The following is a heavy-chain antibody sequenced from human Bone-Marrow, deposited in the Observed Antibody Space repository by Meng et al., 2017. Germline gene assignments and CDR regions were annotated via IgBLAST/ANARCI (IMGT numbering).Heavy chain of an antibody. Sequence: SVKVSCKAPGGISSNYVIGWVRQAPGQGLEWMGGINGVFGTTNYAQKFQGRVTITTDESTSTVYMELTRLTSEDTAVYFCARESSGWYGRWFDPWGQGTLVTVSS. CDR2: INGVFGTT. CDR3: ARESSGWYGRWFDP. D-gene: IGHD6-19*01. CDR1: GGISSNYV. V-gene: IGHV1-69*05. J-gene: IGHJ5*02.